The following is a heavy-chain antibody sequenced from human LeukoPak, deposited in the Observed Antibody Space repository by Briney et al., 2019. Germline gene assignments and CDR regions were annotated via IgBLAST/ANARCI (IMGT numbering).Heavy chain of an antibody. CDR2: ISYDGSNK. Sequence: PGRSLRLSCAASGFTFSSYGMHWVRQAPGKGLEWVAVISYDGSNKYYADSVKGRFTISRDDSKNTLYLQMNSLRAEDTAVYYCAKTRYYYDSSPLDYWGQGTLVTVPS. CDR3: AKTRYYYDSSPLDY. CDR1: GFTFSSYG. V-gene: IGHV3-30*18. J-gene: IGHJ4*02. D-gene: IGHD3-22*01.